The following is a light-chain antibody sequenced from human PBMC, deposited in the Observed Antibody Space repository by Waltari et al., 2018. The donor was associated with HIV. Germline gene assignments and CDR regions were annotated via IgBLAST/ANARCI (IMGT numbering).Light chain of an antibody. J-gene: IGLJ3*02. CDR2: DVI. CDR1: RRDIGGYNY. CDR3: ASYTARSTPWV. Sequence: QSALTQPASVSGSPGQSITISCTGTRRDIGGYNYVSCYQQHPGKPPKVLIYDVIKRPSGISDRFSGPKSGSSASLTISGLQAEDEADYYCASYTARSTPWVFGGGTKLTVV. V-gene: IGLV2-14*03.